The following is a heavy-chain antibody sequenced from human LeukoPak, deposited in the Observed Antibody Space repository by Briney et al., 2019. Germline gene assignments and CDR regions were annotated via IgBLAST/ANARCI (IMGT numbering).Heavy chain of an antibody. V-gene: IGHV1-8*03. CDR2: MNPNSGNT. CDR3: ARVLSGWHENYYYYYYMDV. Sequence: ASVKVSCKASGYTFTSYDINWARQATGQGLEWMGWMNPNSGNTGYAQKFQGRVTITRNTSISTAYMELSSLRSEDTAVYYCARVLSGWHENYYYYYYMDVWGKGTTVTVSS. CDR1: GYTFTSYD. D-gene: IGHD6-19*01. J-gene: IGHJ6*03.